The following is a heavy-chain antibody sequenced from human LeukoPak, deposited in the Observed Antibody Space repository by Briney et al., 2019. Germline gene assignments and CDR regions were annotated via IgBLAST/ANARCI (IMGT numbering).Heavy chain of an antibody. CDR3: ARGGILLWFGELIYNWFDP. CDR1: GGSISSSSYY. Sequence: SETLSLTCTVPGGSISSSSYYWGWIRQPPGKGLEWIGSIYYSGSTYYNPSLKSRVTISVDTSKNQFSLKLSSVTAADTAVYYCARGGILLWFGELIYNWFDPWGQGTLVTVSS. CDR2: IYYSGST. V-gene: IGHV4-39*07. J-gene: IGHJ5*02. D-gene: IGHD3-10*01.